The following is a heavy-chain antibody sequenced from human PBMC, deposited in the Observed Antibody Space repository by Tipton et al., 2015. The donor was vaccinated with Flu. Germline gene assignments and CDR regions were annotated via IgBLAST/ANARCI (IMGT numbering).Heavy chain of an antibody. CDR3: ATLTGDDY. D-gene: IGHD7-27*01. CDR2: ISSSGNTI. J-gene: IGHJ4*02. V-gene: IGHV3-48*03. Sequence: GSLRLSCAASGFTFSSYEMNWVRQAPGKGLEWLSYISSSGNTISYADSVRGRFTISRDNTKKSLYLQLDNLRAEDTAIYYCATLTGDDYWGQGIMVTVSS. CDR1: GFTFSSYE.